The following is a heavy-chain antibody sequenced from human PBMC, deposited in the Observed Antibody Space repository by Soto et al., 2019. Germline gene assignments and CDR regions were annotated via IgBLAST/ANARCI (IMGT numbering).Heavy chain of an antibody. V-gene: IGHV4-4*07. CDR2: IYTSGST. CDR3: ARDSKRWLQLKDAFDI. Sequence: KPSETLSLTCTVSGGSISSHYWSWIRQPAGKGLEWIGRIYTSGSTNYNPSLKSRVTMSVDTSKNQFSLKLSSVTAADTAVYYCARDSKRWLQLKDAFDIWGQGTMVTVSS. D-gene: IGHD5-12*01. CDR1: GGSISSHY. J-gene: IGHJ3*02.